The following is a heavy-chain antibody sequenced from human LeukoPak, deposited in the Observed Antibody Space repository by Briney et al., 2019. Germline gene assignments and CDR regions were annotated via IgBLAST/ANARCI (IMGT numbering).Heavy chain of an antibody. V-gene: IGHV5-51*01. CDR3: ARRGYYDTTAFDL. D-gene: IGHD3-22*01. Sequence: PEESLKISCEGSGYTFNTHWIGWVRQMPGKGLEWMGIIYPTDSDTKYSPAFQGQVTISADRSITTAYLQWSSLKASDTAMYYCARRGYYDTTAFDLWGQGTMVTVSP. CDR2: IYPTDSDT. J-gene: IGHJ3*01. CDR1: GYTFNTHW.